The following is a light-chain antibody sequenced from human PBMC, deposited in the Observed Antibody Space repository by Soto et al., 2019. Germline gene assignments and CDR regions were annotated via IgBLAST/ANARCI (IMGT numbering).Light chain of an antibody. CDR2: DAS. CDR1: QSVSSY. CDR3: QQRSNWPLLT. V-gene: IGKV3-11*01. J-gene: IGKJ1*01. Sequence: EIVLTQSPATLSLSPGERATLSCRASQSVSSYLAWYQQKPGQAPRLLIYDASNRATGIPARFSGSGSGTDFTLTISSLEPGDFAVYYCQQRSNWPLLTFGQGTKVDIK.